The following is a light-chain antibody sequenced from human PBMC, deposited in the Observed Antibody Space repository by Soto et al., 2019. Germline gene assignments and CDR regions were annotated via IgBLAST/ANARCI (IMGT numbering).Light chain of an antibody. J-gene: IGKJ5*01. Sequence: EMVMTQSPAILSVSPGESATLSCRASQSVNSNYLAWYQQHPGQPPRLLIYGISTRATGIPARFSGSGSGTEFSFTISSLQSEDFAVYYCQQYSKWPITFGQGTRLEIK. V-gene: IGKV3-15*01. CDR1: QSVNSN. CDR3: QQYSKWPIT. CDR2: GIS.